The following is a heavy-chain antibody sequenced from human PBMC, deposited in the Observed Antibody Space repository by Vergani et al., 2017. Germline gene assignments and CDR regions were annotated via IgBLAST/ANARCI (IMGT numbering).Heavy chain of an antibody. CDR3: AREGGYCSSTICYVGGSWYYYYYVMDF. CDR1: GFTFSSYW. J-gene: IGHJ6*02. D-gene: IGHD2-2*01. V-gene: IGHV3-7*01. Sequence: EVQLVESGGGLVQPGGSLRLSCAASGFTFSSYWMSWVRQAPGKGLEWVANIKQDGSEKYYVDSVKGRFTISRDNAKNSLYLQMNSVRAEETAVYYCAREGGYCSSTICYVGGSWYYYYYVMDFWGQGTTVTVSS. CDR2: IKQDGSEK.